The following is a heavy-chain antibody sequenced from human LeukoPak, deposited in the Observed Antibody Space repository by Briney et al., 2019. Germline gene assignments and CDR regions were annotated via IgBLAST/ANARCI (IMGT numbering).Heavy chain of an antibody. CDR1: GYSFTSYW. CDR2: IYPGDSDT. J-gene: IGHJ5*02. V-gene: IGHV5-51*01. CDR3: ARHTFGRAVAGTFGFDP. Sequence: GESLKISCKGSGYSFTSYWIGWVRQMPGKGLEWMGIIYPGDSDTRYSPSFQGQVTISADKSTSTAYLQWSSLKASDTAMYYCARHTFGRAVAGTFGFDPWGQGTLVTVSS. D-gene: IGHD6-19*01.